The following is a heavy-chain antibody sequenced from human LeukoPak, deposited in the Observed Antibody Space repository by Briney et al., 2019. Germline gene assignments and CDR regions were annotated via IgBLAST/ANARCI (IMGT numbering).Heavy chain of an antibody. V-gene: IGHV3-23*01. Sequence: PGGSLRLSCAASGFTFSTYSMNWVRQAPGKGLEWVSAISASGGSTYYAGSVKGRFTISRDNSKNTLYVQMNSLRAEDTAVYYCAKAGGAGSSFFDYWGQGTLVTVSS. J-gene: IGHJ4*02. CDR1: GFTFSTYS. CDR2: ISASGGST. D-gene: IGHD3-10*01. CDR3: AKAGGAGSSFFDY.